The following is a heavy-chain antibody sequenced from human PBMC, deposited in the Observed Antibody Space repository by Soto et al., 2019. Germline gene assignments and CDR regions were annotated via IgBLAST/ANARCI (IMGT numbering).Heavy chain of an antibody. CDR2: IIPIFGTA. CDR1: GVTFSSYA. Sequence: SSVKVSCKASGVTFSSYAISWVRQAPGQGLEWMGGIIPIFGTANYAQKFQGRVTITADESTSTDYMELTSLRSEDTAVYYCARDGYCSGGSCYSALDYYYYGMDVWGQGTTVTVSS. V-gene: IGHV1-69*13. D-gene: IGHD2-15*01. CDR3: ARDGYCSGGSCYSALDYYYYGMDV. J-gene: IGHJ6*02.